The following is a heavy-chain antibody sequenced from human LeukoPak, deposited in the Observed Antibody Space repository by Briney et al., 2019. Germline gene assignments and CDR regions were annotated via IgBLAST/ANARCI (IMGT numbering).Heavy chain of an antibody. J-gene: IGHJ4*02. CDR1: GGTFGSYA. V-gene: IGHV1-69*05. D-gene: IGHD6-6*01. CDR2: IIPIFGTA. Sequence: GSSVKVSCKASGGTFGSYAISWVRQAPGQGLEWMGRIIPIFGTANYAQKFQGRVTITTDESTSTAYMELSSLRSEDTAVYYCARDSGLVSALGFDYWGQGTLVTVSS. CDR3: ARDSGLVSALGFDY.